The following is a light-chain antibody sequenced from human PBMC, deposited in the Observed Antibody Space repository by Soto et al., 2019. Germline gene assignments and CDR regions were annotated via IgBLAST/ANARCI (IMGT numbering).Light chain of an antibody. V-gene: IGKV1-5*01. Sequence: DIQMTQSPSTLSASVGDRVTITCRAIQSISSWLAWYQQKPGKAPNLLIYDASSLESGVPSRFSGSGSGTEFTLTISSLQPDDFATYYCQQYNSYWPFGQGTKVEIK. CDR2: DAS. CDR3: QQYNSYWP. J-gene: IGKJ1*01. CDR1: QSISSW.